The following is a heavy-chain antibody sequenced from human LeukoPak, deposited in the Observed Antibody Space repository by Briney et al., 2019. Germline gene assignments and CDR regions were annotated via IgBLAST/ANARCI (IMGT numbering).Heavy chain of an antibody. J-gene: IGHJ4*02. CDR3: AKASLRYFDWLPRD. CDR1: GFTFSRYS. D-gene: IGHD3-9*01. CDR2: ISSSSRTI. Sequence: GGSLRLSCAASGFTFSRYSMTWVRQAPGKGLEGFSYISSSSRTIYYAASVKGRFTISRDNAKNSLYLQMNSLRAEDTALYYCAKASLRYFDWLPRDWGQGTLVTVSS. V-gene: IGHV3-48*01.